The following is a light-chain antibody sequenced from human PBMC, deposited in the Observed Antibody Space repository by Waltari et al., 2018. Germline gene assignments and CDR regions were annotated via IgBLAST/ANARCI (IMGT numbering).Light chain of an antibody. CDR2: YVS. J-gene: IGLJ2*01. Sequence: QSALTQPASVSGSPGQSISISCTGTSRDVGGYDYVSWYQQHPGKAPKLIILYVSDRPSGVSSRFSGSKSGNTASLTISGLQAQDEADYYCASYISSDTLELFGGGTSLTVL. CDR1: SRDVGGYDY. CDR3: ASYISSDTLEL. V-gene: IGLV2-14*03.